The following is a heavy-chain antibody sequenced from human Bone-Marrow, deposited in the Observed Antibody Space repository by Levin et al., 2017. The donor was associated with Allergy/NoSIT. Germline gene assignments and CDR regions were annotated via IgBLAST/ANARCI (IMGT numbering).Heavy chain of an antibody. J-gene: IGHJ4*02. D-gene: IGHD3-16*01. CDR3: AREDYRSFDF. Sequence: ASVKVSCAASGFTFSLYWVTWVRQAPGKGLEWVANIKPDGSEKSYVDSVKGRFTISRDNARNSLHLQMNSLRAEDTAVYYCAREDYRSFDFWGQGTLVTVSS. CDR2: IKPDGSEK. V-gene: IGHV3-7*01. CDR1: GFTFSLYW.